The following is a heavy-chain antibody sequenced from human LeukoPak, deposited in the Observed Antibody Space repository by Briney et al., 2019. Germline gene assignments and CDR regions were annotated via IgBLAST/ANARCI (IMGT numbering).Heavy chain of an antibody. CDR1: GGSISSYY. Sequence: SETLSLTCTVSGGSISSYYWSWIRQPPGKGLEWIGEINHSGSTNYNPSLKSRVTISVDTSKNQFSLKLSSVTAADTAVYYCARGWSSSWSYWGQGTLVTVSS. CDR2: INHSGST. CDR3: ARGWSSSWSY. D-gene: IGHD6-13*01. J-gene: IGHJ4*02. V-gene: IGHV4-34*01.